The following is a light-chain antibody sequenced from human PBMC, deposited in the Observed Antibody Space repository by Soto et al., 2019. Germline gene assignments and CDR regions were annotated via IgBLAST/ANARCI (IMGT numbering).Light chain of an antibody. CDR1: QSVSTW. V-gene: IGKV1-5*03. CDR3: QQVESYPST. Sequence: IQMTQSPSTLSGSVGARVTXTCRASQSVSTWLAWYQQEPGKAPKLLXYKASTLKTGVPSRFSGSGSGTDFTLTISSLQPEDFATYFCQQVESYPSTFGGGTKVDIK. CDR2: KAS. J-gene: IGKJ4*01.